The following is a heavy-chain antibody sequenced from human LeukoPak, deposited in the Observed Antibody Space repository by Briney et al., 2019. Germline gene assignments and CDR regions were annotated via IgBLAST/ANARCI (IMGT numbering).Heavy chain of an antibody. CDR2: MNPNSGNT. CDR1: GYTFTSYD. CDR3: ARGRRGTGRLEAFSLLMVYANKRTDNWFDP. D-gene: IGHD2-8*01. J-gene: IGHJ5*02. Sequence: ASVNVSCTASGYTFTSYDINWVRQATGQGLEWMGWMNPNSGNTGYAQKFQGRVTMTRNTSISTAYMELSSLRSEDTAVYYCARGRRGTGRLEAFSLLMVYANKRTDNWFDPWGQGTLVTVSS. V-gene: IGHV1-8*01.